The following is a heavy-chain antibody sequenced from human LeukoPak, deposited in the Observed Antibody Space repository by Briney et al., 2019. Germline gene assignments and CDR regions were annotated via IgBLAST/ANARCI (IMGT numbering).Heavy chain of an antibody. CDR1: GGSISTYD. J-gene: IGHJ4*02. Sequence: PSETLSLTCTVSGGSISTYDWSWIRQRPGKGLEWIGFISFSGSTNYNPSLKSRVTISIDTSKNHFALKLSSVTAADTAMYYCARSRVTGTTFFDYWGQGTLVTVSS. CDR2: ISFSGST. V-gene: IGHV4-59*01. D-gene: IGHD1-1*01. CDR3: ARSRVTGTTFFDY.